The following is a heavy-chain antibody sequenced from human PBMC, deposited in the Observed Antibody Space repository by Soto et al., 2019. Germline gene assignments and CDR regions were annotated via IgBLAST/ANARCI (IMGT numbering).Heavy chain of an antibody. V-gene: IGHV1-46*01. CDR3: ARGGHVVVVTAALDY. J-gene: IGHJ4*02. D-gene: IGHD2-21*02. Sequence: ASVTVSCKASGDTFTYYYIHWVRQAPGQGLEWMGTVNPSGGHTTYAQHFLGRVTTTRDTSTSTLYMELTSLTSDDTAIYYCARGGHVVVVTAALDYWGQGTLVTVSS. CDR1: GDTFTYYY. CDR2: VNPSGGHT.